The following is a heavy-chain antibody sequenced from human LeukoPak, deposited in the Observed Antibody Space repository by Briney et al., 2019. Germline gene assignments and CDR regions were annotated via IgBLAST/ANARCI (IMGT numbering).Heavy chain of an antibody. D-gene: IGHD5-18*01. CDR3: ARQVDTRVALPDY. CDR1: GYTFTSYG. V-gene: IGHV1-18*01. Sequence: ASVKVSCKASGYTFTSYGISWVRQAPGQGLDWMGWISAYNGHTNYAQKFQGRVTMTTDTSTSTAYMELRSLRSDDTAIYYCARQVDTRVALPDYWGQGTLVTVSS. CDR2: ISAYNGHT. J-gene: IGHJ4*02.